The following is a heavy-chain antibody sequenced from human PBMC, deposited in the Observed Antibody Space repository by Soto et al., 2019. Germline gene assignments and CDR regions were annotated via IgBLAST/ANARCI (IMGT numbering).Heavy chain of an antibody. CDR3: AKVCGEDGYCSRTSCLYYFHH. Sequence: EVQLLESGGGLVQPGGSLRLSCEASGFTFSTSAMSWVRKAPGKGLEWVSTISDSGSTYYADSVKGRFTISRDNSNNTLYLQMNSLRAEDTAVFYCAKVCGEDGYCSRTSCLYYFHHWGQGTLVTVPS. J-gene: IGHJ4*02. CDR1: GFTFSTSA. V-gene: IGHV3-23*01. CDR2: ISDSGST. D-gene: IGHD2-2*03.